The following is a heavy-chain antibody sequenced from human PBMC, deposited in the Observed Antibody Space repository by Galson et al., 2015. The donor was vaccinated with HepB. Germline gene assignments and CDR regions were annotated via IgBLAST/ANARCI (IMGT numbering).Heavy chain of an antibody. CDR2: ISAYNGNT. Sequence: SVTVSCKASGYTFTSYGIRWLRQAPGQGLERMGWISAYNGNTNYAQKLQGRVTMTTDTSTSTAYMELRSLRSDDTAVYYCARVRYCSSTSCYNPIPVGPQNYFDYWGQGTLVTVSS. CDR3: ARVRYCSSTSCYNPIPVGPQNYFDY. V-gene: IGHV1-18*04. CDR1: GYTFTSYG. D-gene: IGHD2-2*02. J-gene: IGHJ4*02.